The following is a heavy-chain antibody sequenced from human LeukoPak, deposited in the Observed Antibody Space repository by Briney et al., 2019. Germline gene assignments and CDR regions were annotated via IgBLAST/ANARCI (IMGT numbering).Heavy chain of an antibody. Sequence: GGSLRLSCAASGFTFSDYYMSWIRQAPGKGLEWVSYISSSGSTIYYADSVKGRSTISRDNAKNSLYLQMNSLRAEDTAVYYCARPYYYGSGNYYKAHWFDPWGQGTLVTVSS. D-gene: IGHD3-10*01. V-gene: IGHV3-11*01. J-gene: IGHJ5*02. CDR3: ARPYYYGSGNYYKAHWFDP. CDR1: GFTFSDYY. CDR2: ISSSGSTI.